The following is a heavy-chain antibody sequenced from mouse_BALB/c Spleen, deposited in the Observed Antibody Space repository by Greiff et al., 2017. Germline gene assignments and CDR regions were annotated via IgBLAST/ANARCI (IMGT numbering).Heavy chain of an antibody. D-gene: IGHD2-1*01. J-gene: IGHJ2*01. CDR2: ISYSGST. CDR1: GYSITSDYA. Sequence: EVQLVESGPGLVKPSQSLSLTCTVTGYSITSDYAWNWIRQFPGNKLEWMGYISYSGSTSYNPSLKSRISITRDTSKNQFFLQLNSVTTEDTATYYCARSYYGNHYCDYWGQGTTLTVSS. CDR3: ARSYYGNHYCDY. V-gene: IGHV3-2*02.